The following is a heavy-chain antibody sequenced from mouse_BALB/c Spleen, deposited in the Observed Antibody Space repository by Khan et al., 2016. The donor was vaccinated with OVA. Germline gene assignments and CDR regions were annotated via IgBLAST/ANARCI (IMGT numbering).Heavy chain of an antibody. Sequence: EVQLQESGPGLVKSSQSLSLTCSVTGYSITSGYFWNWIRQFPGNKLEWMGYIRYDGNSNYNPSLKNRISITRDTSKNQFFLKLNSVTTEDTATYYCARGGSSGPAWFAYWGRGTLVTVSA. V-gene: IGHV3-6*02. D-gene: IGHD3-1*01. CDR2: IRYDGNS. CDR3: ARGGSSGPAWFAY. CDR1: GYSITSGYF. J-gene: IGHJ3*01.